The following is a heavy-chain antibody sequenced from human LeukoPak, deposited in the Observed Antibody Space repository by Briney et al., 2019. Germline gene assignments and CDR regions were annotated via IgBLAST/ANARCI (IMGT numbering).Heavy chain of an antibody. J-gene: IGHJ4*02. CDR3: AKGPYYYDSSGYYDY. D-gene: IGHD3-22*01. CDR2: ISDGGGST. Sequence: GGSLRLSCAASGFTFSSYAMSWVRQAPGKGLEWVSGISDGGGSTYYADSVKGRFTISRDNSKNTLYLQMNSLRAEDTAIYYCAKGPYYYDSSGYYDYWGQGTLVTVSS. CDR1: GFTFSSYA. V-gene: IGHV3-23*01.